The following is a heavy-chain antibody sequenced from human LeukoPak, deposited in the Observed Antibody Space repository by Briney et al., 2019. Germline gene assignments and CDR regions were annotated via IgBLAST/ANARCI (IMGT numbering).Heavy chain of an antibody. CDR2: ISYDGSNK. J-gene: IGHJ4*02. D-gene: IGHD4-17*01. CDR1: GFTFSSYG. CDR3: ANLQVGTTVTTDSFDC. V-gene: IGHV3-30*18. Sequence: PGGSLRLSCAASGFTFSSYGMHWVRQAPGKGLEWVAVISYDGSNKYYADSVKGRFTISRDNSKNTLYLQMNSLRAEDTAVYYCANLQVGTTVTTDSFDCWGQGTLVTVSS.